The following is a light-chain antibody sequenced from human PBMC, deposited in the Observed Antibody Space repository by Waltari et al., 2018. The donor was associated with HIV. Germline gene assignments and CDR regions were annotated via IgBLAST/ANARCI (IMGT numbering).Light chain of an antibody. J-gene: IGKJ2*01. CDR1: QRLTYNY. Sequence: EIELTQSPGTLSLSTGERATLSCRARQRLTYNYLAWYQQKPGQAPRLLVYDASTRATGIPDRFSGSGSGTDFTLTISRLEPEDFAVYYCHQYDASLTTFGQGTKLEIK. CDR2: DAS. CDR3: HQYDASLTT. V-gene: IGKV3-20*01.